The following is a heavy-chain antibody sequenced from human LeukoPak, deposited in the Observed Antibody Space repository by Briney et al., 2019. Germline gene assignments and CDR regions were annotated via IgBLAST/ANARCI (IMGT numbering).Heavy chain of an antibody. Sequence: ASVKVSCKASGYTFTDYYIQWGRQAPGQRLEWRGWINPNSGDTKYAQKFQGRVTMTRDTSLSTVYVELSRLRSDDTAVYYCARDGLAVALMFDSWGRGTLVTVSS. D-gene: IGHD6-19*01. CDR3: ARDGLAVALMFDS. CDR1: GYTFTDYY. J-gene: IGHJ4*02. V-gene: IGHV1-2*02. CDR2: INPNSGDT.